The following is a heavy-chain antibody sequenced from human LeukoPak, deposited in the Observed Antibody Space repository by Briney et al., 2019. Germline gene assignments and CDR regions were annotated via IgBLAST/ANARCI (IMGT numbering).Heavy chain of an antibody. CDR1: GFTSSSYA. J-gene: IGHJ4*02. V-gene: IGHV3-30-3*01. CDR3: AKARGLWFGESYFDY. Sequence: GGSLRLSCAASGFTSSSYAMHWVRQAPGKGLEWVAVISYDGSNKYYADSVKGRFTISRDNSKNTLYLQMNSLRAEDTAVYYCAKARGLWFGESYFDYWGQGTLVTVSS. D-gene: IGHD3-10*01. CDR2: ISYDGSNK.